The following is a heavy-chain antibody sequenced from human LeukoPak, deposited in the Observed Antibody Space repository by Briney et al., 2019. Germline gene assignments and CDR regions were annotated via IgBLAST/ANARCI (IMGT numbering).Heavy chain of an antibody. J-gene: IGHJ3*02. CDR1: GFTFSTYA. CDR3: ARGIQPPKYYGSGSDTFDI. CDR2: VSKDGNTK. V-gene: IGHV3-30*04. Sequence: QAGGSLRLSCVASGFTFSTYAIHWVRQAPGKGPEWVAVVSKDGNTKYYADSVKGRFTISRDNSKNTLYLQMNSLRAEDTSVYYCARGIQPPKYYGSGSDTFDIWGQGTMVTVSS. D-gene: IGHD3-10*01.